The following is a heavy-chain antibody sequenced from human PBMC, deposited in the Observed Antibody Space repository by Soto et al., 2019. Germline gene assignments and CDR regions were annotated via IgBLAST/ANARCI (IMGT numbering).Heavy chain of an antibody. D-gene: IGHD3-10*01. V-gene: IGHV4-34*01. Sequence: QVQLQQWGAGLLKPSETLSLTCAVYGGSFSGYYWSWIRQPPGKGLEWIGEINHSGSTNYNPSLKSRVTISVDTSKNQFSLKLSSLTAADTAVYYCARGPHYYGSGSYSIPPFDPWGQGTLVTVSS. J-gene: IGHJ5*02. CDR2: INHSGST. CDR3: ARGPHYYGSGSYSIPPFDP. CDR1: GGSFSGYY.